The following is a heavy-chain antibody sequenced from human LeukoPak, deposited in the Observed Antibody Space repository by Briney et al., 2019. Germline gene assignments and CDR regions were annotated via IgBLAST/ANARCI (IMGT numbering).Heavy chain of an antibody. CDR3: AKTGPPCSSTSCYTCYYYMDV. J-gene: IGHJ6*03. CDR2: IYSGGST. V-gene: IGHV3-53*01. Sequence: HSGGSLRLSCAASGFTVSSNYMSWVRQAPGKGLEWVSVIYSGGSTYYADSVKGRFTISRDNSKNTLYLQMNSLRAEDTAVYYCAKTGPPCSSTSCYTCYYYMDVWGKGTTVTVSS. CDR1: GFTVSSNY. D-gene: IGHD2-2*02.